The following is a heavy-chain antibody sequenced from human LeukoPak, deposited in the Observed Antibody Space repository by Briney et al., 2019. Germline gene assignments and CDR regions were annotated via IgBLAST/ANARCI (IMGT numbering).Heavy chain of an antibody. CDR1: GGSFSGYY. CDR2: INHSGST. Sequence: SETLSLTCAVYGGSFSGYYWSWIRQPPGKGLEWIGEINHSGSTNCNPSLKSRVTISVDTSKNQFSLKLSSVTAADTAVYYCARSGLYYYDSSGYLDYWGQGTLVTVSS. J-gene: IGHJ4*02. CDR3: ARSGLYYYDSSGYLDY. V-gene: IGHV4-34*01. D-gene: IGHD3-22*01.